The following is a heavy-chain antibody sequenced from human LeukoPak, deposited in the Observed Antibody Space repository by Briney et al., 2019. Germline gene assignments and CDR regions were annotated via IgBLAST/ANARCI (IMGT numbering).Heavy chain of an antibody. J-gene: IGHJ5*02. Sequence: TSETLSLTCTVSSGSVNSYYWSWIRQPPGKGLEWIGYIYYSGSTNYNPSLKSRVTISVDTSKNQFSLKLNSVTAADTAVYYCARHYGPWGQGTLVTVSS. CDR2: IYYSGST. D-gene: IGHD3-10*01. CDR1: SGSVNSYY. V-gene: IGHV4-59*08. CDR3: ARHYGP.